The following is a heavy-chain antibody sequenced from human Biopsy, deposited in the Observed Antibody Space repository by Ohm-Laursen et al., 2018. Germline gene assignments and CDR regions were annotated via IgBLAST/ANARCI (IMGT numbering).Heavy chain of an antibody. CDR2: IVPILGHL. CDR3: AADAGGYYTEFDY. D-gene: IGHD3-3*01. V-gene: IGHV1-69*04. J-gene: IGHJ4*02. CDR1: GGPSSNYA. Sequence: ASVKVSCKASGGPSSNYAFSWVRQAPGQGLEWVGRIVPILGHLNYAQRFQGRVSTTADKSTTYVYMELSRLTSGDTAVYYCAADAGGYYTEFDYWGPGTLVTVSS.